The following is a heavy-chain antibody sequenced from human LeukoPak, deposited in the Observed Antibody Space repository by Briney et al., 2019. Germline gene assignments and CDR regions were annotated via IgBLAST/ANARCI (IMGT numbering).Heavy chain of an antibody. J-gene: IGHJ5*02. V-gene: IGHV1-18*01. CDR1: GYTFTSYG. Sequence: ASVKVSCKASGYTFTSYGISWVRQAPGQGLEWMGWISAYNGNTKYAQKLQGRVTMTTDTSTSTAYMELRSLRSEDTAVYYCARDPRFGRYYYGSGSYSGGNWFDPWGQGTLVTVSS. CDR3: ARDPRFGRYYYGSGSYSGGNWFDP. D-gene: IGHD3-10*01. CDR2: ISAYNGNT.